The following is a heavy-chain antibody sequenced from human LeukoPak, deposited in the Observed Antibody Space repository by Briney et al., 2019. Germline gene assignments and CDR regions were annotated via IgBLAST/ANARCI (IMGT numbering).Heavy chain of an antibody. D-gene: IGHD6-19*01. CDR2: ISSSSYI. CDR1: GSTFSSYS. V-gene: IGHV3-21*01. CDR3: ARNDVAVAGTT. Sequence: GGSLRLSCAASGSTFSSYSMNWVRQAPGKGLEWVSSISSSSYIYYADSVKGRFTISRDNAKNSLYLQMDSLRAEDTAVYYCARNDVAVAGTTWGQGTLVTVSS. J-gene: IGHJ4*02.